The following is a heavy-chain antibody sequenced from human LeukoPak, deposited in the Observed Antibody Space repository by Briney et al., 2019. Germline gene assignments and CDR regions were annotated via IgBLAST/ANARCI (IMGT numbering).Heavy chain of an antibody. J-gene: IGHJ4*02. D-gene: IGHD2-15*01. CDR1: GFTFSNFA. CDR2: ISYDGSYK. Sequence: SGGSLRLSCAASGFTFSNFAMHWVRQAPGKGLEWVSVISYDGSYKYYADSVKGRFTISRDNSKNTLYLQMNSLRPEDPAVYYCARDLHCSGGSCYSGLHYWGQGTLVTVSS. V-gene: IGHV3-30*04. CDR3: ARDLHCSGGSCYSGLHY.